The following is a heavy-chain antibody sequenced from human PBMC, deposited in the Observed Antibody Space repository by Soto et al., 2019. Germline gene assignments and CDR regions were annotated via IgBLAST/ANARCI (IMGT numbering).Heavy chain of an antibody. V-gene: IGHV3-66*01. CDR3: ARGRGSTGYLGREHYFDY. J-gene: IGHJ4*02. D-gene: IGHD3-16*01. CDR2: IDIGGNT. Sequence: EVQMVESGGGVVQPGGSLRLSCAASGFSVTNNYMNWVRQAPGKGLEWVSIIDIGGNTYYADSVKDRFTISRDDSKNTPYPQMASLRPKDTAGYFCARGRGSTGYLGREHYFDYSGQGTLVTVSP. CDR1: GFSVTNNY.